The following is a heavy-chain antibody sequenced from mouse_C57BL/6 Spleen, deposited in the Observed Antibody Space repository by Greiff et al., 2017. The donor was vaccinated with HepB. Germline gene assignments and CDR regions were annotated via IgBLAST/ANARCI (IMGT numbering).Heavy chain of an antibody. V-gene: IGHV5-17*01. CDR2: ISSGSSTI. Sequence: EVKLMESGGGLVKPGGSLKLSCAASGFTFSDYGMHWVRQAPEKGLEWVAYISSGSSTIYYADKVKGRFTISRDNAKNTLFLQMTSLRSEDTAMYYCARGLTGAYWGQGTLVTVSA. D-gene: IGHD4-1*01. J-gene: IGHJ3*01. CDR1: GFTFSDYG. CDR3: ARGLTGAY.